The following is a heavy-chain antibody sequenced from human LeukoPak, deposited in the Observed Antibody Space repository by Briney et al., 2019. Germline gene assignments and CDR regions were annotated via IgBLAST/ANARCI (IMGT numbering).Heavy chain of an antibody. CDR2: ISDSGST. Sequence: GGSLRLSCAASGFTFSNYAMTWVRQAPGKGLEWVSTISDSGSTFYADPVKGRLTISRDNSKNTLFLQMNGLRADDTAVYYCAKDWPSEWQQLPDYDAVDVWGQGTMVTVSS. CDR1: GFTFSNYA. V-gene: IGHV3-23*01. CDR3: AKDWPSEWQQLPDYDAVDV. J-gene: IGHJ3*01. D-gene: IGHD6-13*01.